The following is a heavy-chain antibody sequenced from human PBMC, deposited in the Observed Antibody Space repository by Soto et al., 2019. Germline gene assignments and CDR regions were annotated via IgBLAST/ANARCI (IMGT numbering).Heavy chain of an antibody. CDR2: THYSGST. CDR3: ARHGNDYGDYAIDY. J-gene: IGHJ4*02. Sequence: QLQLQESGPGLVKPSETLSLTCTVSGGSISSSSHYWGWIRQPPGKGLEWIGSTHYSGSTYYNPSLKSRVTISVDTSKNQFSLKLSSVTAADTAVYYCARHGNDYGDYAIDYWGQGTLVTVSS. CDR1: GGSISSSSHY. D-gene: IGHD4-17*01. V-gene: IGHV4-39*01.